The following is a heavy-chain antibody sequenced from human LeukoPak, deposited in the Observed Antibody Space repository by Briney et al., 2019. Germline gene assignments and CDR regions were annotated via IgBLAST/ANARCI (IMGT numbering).Heavy chain of an antibody. V-gene: IGHV3-30-3*01. Sequence: GGSLRLSCAASGFTFSSYAMHWVRQAPGKGLEWVAVISYDGSNKYYADSVKGRFTISRDNSKNTLYLQMNSLGAEDTAVYYCARDFAVAGYYFDYWGQGTLVTVSS. CDR2: ISYDGSNK. J-gene: IGHJ4*02. CDR1: GFTFSSYA. D-gene: IGHD6-19*01. CDR3: ARDFAVAGYYFDY.